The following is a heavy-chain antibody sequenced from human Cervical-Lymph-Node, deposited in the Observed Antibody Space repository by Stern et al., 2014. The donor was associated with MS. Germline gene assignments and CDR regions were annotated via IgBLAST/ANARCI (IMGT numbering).Heavy chain of an antibody. Sequence: EVQLVESGGGLVQPGGSLRLSWAASGNIFGDYVLHWVRQAPGKGLEGGAGISWNSGDIAYTDSVKGRFTISRDNAKNSLYLHMNSLRAEDTALYYCAKDLGEVFYYGMDVWGQGTTVTVSS. D-gene: IGHD2-21*01. CDR1: GNIFGDYV. CDR3: AKDLGEVFYYGMDV. CDR2: ISWNSGDI. V-gene: IGHV3-9*01. J-gene: IGHJ6*02.